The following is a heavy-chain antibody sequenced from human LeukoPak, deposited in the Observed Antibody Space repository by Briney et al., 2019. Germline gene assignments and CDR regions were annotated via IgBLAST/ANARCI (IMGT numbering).Heavy chain of an antibody. V-gene: IGHV4-34*01. D-gene: IGHD6-6*01. CDR1: GGSFSGYY. J-gene: IGHJ4*02. CDR3: ASSSIAARLFDY. CDR2: INHSGST. Sequence: KPSETLSLTCAVYGGSFSGYYWSWIRQPPGKGLEWIGEINHSGSTNYNPSLKGRVTISVDTSKNQFSLKLSSVTAADTAVYYCASSSIAARLFDYWGQGTLVTVSS.